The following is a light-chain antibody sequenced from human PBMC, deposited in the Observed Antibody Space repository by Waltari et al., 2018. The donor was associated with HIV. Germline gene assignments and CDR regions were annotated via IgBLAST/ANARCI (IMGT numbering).Light chain of an antibody. CDR3: SSYAGSNNFV. J-gene: IGLJ1*01. Sequence: QSALTQAPSASGSPGQSVTISCTGTSSDVGGYNSISWYQQHPGQAPKLMIYEVSKRPSGVPDRFSGSKAGNTASLTVSGLQAEDEADYYCSSYAGSNNFVFGTGTKVTVL. CDR1: SSDVGGYNS. CDR2: EVS. V-gene: IGLV2-8*01.